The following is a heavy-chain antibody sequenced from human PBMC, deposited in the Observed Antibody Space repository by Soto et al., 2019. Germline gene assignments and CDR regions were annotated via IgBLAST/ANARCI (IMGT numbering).Heavy chain of an antibody. V-gene: IGHV3-64D*06. Sequence: QTGGSLRLSCSVSGFTFSAYAMHWVRQAPGKGLEYVSSISSDGRPTYYADSVKGRFTISRDNSKNTLYLQMSSLKAEDTAVYYCVKDRYVDYWGQGTLVT. CDR2: ISSDGRPT. CDR3: VKDRYVDY. J-gene: IGHJ4*02. CDR1: GFTFSAYA.